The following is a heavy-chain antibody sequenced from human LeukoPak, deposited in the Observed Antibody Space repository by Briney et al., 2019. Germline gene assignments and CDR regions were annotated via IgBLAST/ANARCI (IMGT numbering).Heavy chain of an antibody. D-gene: IGHD1-14*01. CDR2: ISSSSSYI. Sequence: GGSLRLSCAASGFTFSSYALTWVRQAPGKGLEWVSSISSSSSYIYYADSVKGRFTISRDNAKNSLYLQMNSLRAEDTAVYYCASLVAGTDAFDIWGQGTMVTVSS. CDR3: ASLVAGTDAFDI. V-gene: IGHV3-21*01. CDR1: GFTFSSYA. J-gene: IGHJ3*02.